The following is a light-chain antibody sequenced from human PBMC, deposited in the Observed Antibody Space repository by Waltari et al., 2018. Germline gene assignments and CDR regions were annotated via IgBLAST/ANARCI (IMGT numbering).Light chain of an antibody. CDR3: AAWDDSLSGPV. CDR1: SSNIGRNY. V-gene: IGLV1-47*01. Sequence: QSVLTQPPSASGTPGQRVTISCSGSSSNIGRNYVYWYQQLPGTAPKLLIYRNNQRPSGVPDRFSVSKSGTSASLAMSGLRSEDEADYYCAAWDDSLSGPVFGGGTKLTVL. J-gene: IGLJ2*01. CDR2: RNN.